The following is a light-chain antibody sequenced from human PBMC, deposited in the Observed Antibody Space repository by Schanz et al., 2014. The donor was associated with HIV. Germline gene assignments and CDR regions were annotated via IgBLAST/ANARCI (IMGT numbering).Light chain of an antibody. CDR1: QGISSY. J-gene: IGKJ4*01. Sequence: IQLTQSPSSLSASVGDRVTITCRASQGISSYLAWYQQKPGKAPKLLIYAASTLQSGVPSRFSGSGSGTDFTLTISSLQPEDFAVYYCQYFGNSGGTFGGGTKVEIK. CDR2: AAS. V-gene: IGKV1-9*01. CDR3: QYFGNSGGT.